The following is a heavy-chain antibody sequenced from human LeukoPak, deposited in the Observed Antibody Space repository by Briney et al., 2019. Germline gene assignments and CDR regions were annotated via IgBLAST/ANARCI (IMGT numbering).Heavy chain of an antibody. V-gene: IGHV1-8*01. CDR1: GYTFTSYD. D-gene: IGHD5-18*01. Sequence: GASVKVSCKASGYTFTSYDINWVRQATGQGLEWMGWMNPNSGNTGYAQKFQGRVTMTRNTSISTAYMELSSLRSEDTAVYYCARVLSGYSYGRATGRYYYYYMDVWGKGTTVTISS. CDR3: ARVLSGYSYGRATGRYYYYYMDV. J-gene: IGHJ6*03. CDR2: MNPNSGNT.